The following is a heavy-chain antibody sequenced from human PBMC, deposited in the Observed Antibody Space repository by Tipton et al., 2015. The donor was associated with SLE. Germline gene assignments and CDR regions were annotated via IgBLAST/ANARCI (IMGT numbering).Heavy chain of an antibody. CDR3: ASRTTPLPHWVGDIFDV. CDR1: GGSITTGSYY. J-gene: IGHJ3*01. V-gene: IGHV4-39*07. Sequence: TLSLTCTVSGGSITTGSYYWGWIRQPPGKGLEWIGSVFYSGTTCYNPSLKSRVTISVDTSKNQFSLKLNSVTAADTAVYYCASRTTPLPHWVGDIFDVWGQGSMVTVSS. D-gene: IGHD2-21*01. CDR2: VFYSGTT.